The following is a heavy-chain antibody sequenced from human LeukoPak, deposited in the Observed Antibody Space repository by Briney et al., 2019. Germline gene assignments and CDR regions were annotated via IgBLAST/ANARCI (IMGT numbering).Heavy chain of an antibody. CDR3: AKDRDYLDYFDY. CDR2: ISYDGSNK. Sequence: GGSLRLSCAASGSTFSSYGMHWVRQAPGKGLEWVAVISYDGSNKYYADSVKGRFTISRDNSKNTLYLQMNSLRAEDTAVYYCAKDRDYLDYFDYWGQGTLVTVSS. CDR1: GSTFSSYG. J-gene: IGHJ4*02. D-gene: IGHD4-17*01. V-gene: IGHV3-30*18.